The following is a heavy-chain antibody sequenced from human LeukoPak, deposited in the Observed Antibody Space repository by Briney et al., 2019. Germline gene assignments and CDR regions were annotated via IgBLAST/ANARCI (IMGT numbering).Heavy chain of an antibody. CDR1: GFTFSSYA. D-gene: IGHD3-10*01. V-gene: IGHV3-23*01. CDR2: ISASGGYT. J-gene: IGHJ3*02. Sequence: PGGSLRLSYAASGFTFSSYAMTWVRQAPGKGLEWVSSISASGGYTYYANSVKGRFIISRDNSKNTLYLQMNSLRAEDTAVYYCARDFSYYYRSGIYPRGYFDIWGQGTMVTVSS. CDR3: ARDFSYYYRSGIYPRGYFDI.